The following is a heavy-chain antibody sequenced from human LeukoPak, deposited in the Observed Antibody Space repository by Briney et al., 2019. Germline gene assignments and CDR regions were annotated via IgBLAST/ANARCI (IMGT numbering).Heavy chain of an antibody. CDR2: IYSGDDT. CDR3: ATGGAARSAGH. CDR1: EFTVTSNY. V-gene: IGHV3-53*01. Sequence: GGFLRLSCAASEFTVTSNYMSWVRQAPGKGLEWVSVIYSGDDTYYADSVKGRFTISRDNSKNLVYLQMNSLRAEDTAVYYCATGGAARSAGHWGQGTLVTVSS. D-gene: IGHD6-6*01. J-gene: IGHJ4*02.